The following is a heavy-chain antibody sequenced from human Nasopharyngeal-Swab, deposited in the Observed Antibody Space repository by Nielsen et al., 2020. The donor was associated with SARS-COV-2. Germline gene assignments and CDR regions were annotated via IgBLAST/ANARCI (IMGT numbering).Heavy chain of an antibody. CDR3: VKEGSDFDY. D-gene: IGHD2-15*01. V-gene: IGHV3-30*04. Sequence: GESLKISCAASGFTFSSYAMHWVRQAPGKGLEWVAVISYDGSNKYYADSVKGRFTISRDNSKSTLYLQMNSLRAEDTAVYYCVKEGSDFDYWGQGTLVTVSS. J-gene: IGHJ4*02. CDR2: ISYDGSNK. CDR1: GFTFSSYA.